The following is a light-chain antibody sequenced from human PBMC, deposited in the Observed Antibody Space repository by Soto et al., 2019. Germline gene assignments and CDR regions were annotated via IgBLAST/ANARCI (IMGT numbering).Light chain of an antibody. V-gene: IGKV1-39*01. CDR3: QQHYNTPRT. CDR1: QPISDY. J-gene: IGKJ1*01. CDR2: TTS. Sequence: DIHMTQSPSSLSASFVESVTITCRTSQPISDYLNWYQQKPGKAPTLLIYTTSNLQSGVPSRFSGSGSATHFTLTISSLQPEDFATYYCQQHYNTPRTFGQGTKVDIK.